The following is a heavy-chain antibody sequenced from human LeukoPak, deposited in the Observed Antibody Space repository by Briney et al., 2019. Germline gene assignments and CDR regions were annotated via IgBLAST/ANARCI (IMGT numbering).Heavy chain of an antibody. V-gene: IGHV4-30-4*01. CDR1: GVSISSGDYY. D-gene: IGHD3-22*01. Sequence: SETLSLTCTVSGVSISSGDYYWSWIRQPPGKGLEWIGYIYYSGSTYYTPSLKSRVTMSVDTSKNQFSLKLSSVTAADTAVYYCARLHDSSGYLLPHWYFDLWGRGTLVTVSS. J-gene: IGHJ2*01. CDR3: ARLHDSSGYLLPHWYFDL. CDR2: IYYSGST.